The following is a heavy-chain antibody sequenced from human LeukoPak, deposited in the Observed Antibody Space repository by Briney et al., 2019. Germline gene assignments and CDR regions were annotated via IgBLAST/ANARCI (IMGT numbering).Heavy chain of an antibody. CDR2: IYPPTGGT. J-gene: IGHJ4*02. V-gene: IGHV1-2*02. Sequence: ASVKVSCKTSGYTFTAYHAHWVRQAPGQGLEFMGWIYPPTGGTVLAEKFQGRVIMTRDTSITTAYMELSGLNFDDTAVYYCVRENWYYDYWGQGTLVTVSS. CDR3: VRENWYYDY. CDR1: GYTFTAYH. D-gene: IGHD3-10*01.